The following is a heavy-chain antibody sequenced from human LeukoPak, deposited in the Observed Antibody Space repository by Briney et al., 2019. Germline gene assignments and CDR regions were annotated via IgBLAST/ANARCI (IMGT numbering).Heavy chain of an antibody. V-gene: IGHV3-74*01. J-gene: IGHJ4*02. CDR3: ARPYSSSSNSPQLL. CDR2: INSDGSTT. Sequence: PGGSLRLSCAASGFTFSNYWMHWVRQAPGKGLVWVSRINSDGSTTNYADSVKGQFTISRDNAKNTLYLQMNSLRAEDTAVYYCARPYSSSSNSPQLLWGQGTLVTVSS. CDR1: GFTFSNYW. D-gene: IGHD6-6*01.